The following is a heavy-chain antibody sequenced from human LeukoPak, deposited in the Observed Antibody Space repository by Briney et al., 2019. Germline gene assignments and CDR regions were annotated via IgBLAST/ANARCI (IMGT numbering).Heavy chain of an antibody. D-gene: IGHD1-26*01. V-gene: IGHV4-59*01. CDR1: GGSISGYY. Sequence: PSETLSLTCTVSGGSISGYYWSWIRQPPGKGLEWIGYIYYSGSTNYNPSLKSRVTISVDTSKNQFSLKLSSVTAADTAVYYCARSAIVGATRVFDYWGQGTLVTVSS. CDR3: ARSAIVGATRVFDY. J-gene: IGHJ4*02. CDR2: IYYSGST.